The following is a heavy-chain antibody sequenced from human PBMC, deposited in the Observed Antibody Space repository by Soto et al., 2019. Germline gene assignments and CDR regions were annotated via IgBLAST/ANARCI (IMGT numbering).Heavy chain of an antibody. CDR3: ARGWPQSGRVWCDR. CDR2: IYPGDSDT. Sequence: GESLKISCKGSGYSFTRYWIGWVRQMPGKGLEWLGIIYPGDSDTRYSPSFQGQVTISADKSISTANLQWSSLTASDTAMYYWARGWPQSGRVWCDRWGKGSLGTIS. CDR1: GYSFTRYW. J-gene: IGHJ5*02. D-gene: IGHD1-26*01. V-gene: IGHV5-51*01.